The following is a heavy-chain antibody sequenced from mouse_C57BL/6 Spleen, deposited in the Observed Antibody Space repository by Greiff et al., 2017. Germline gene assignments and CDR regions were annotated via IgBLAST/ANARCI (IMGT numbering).Heavy chain of an antibody. Sequence: VQVVESGAELVRPGTSVKMSCKASGYTFTNYWIGWAKQRPGHGLEWIGDIYPGGGYTNYNEKFKGKATLTADKSSSTAYMQFSSLTSEDSAIYYCARNYGSSYGYFDVWGTGTTVTVSS. CDR3: ARNYGSSYGYFDV. D-gene: IGHD1-1*01. CDR1: GYTFTNYW. CDR2: IYPGGGYT. V-gene: IGHV1-63*01. J-gene: IGHJ1*03.